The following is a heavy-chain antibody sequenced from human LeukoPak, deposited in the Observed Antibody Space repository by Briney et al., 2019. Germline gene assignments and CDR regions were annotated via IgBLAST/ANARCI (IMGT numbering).Heavy chain of an antibody. V-gene: IGHV4-38-2*01. CDR2: IYHSGST. CDR1: GYSIGSGYY. J-gene: IGHJ6*03. CDR3: ARSLRDYYYYYYMDV. Sequence: PSETPSLTCAVSGYSIGSGYYWGWIRQPPGKGREGIGSIYHSGSTYYNPSLKSRVTISVDTSKNQFSLKLSSVTAADTAVYYCARSLRDYYYYYYMDVWGKGTTVTVSS. D-gene: IGHD3-10*01.